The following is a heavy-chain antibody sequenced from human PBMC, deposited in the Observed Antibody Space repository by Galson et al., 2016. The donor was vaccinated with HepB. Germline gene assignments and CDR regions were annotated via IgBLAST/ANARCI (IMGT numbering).Heavy chain of an antibody. Sequence: SLRLSCAASGFTFRTSWMSWVRQPPGKGPEWVANINPDGSQTYYVDSVKGRFNISKDNAKNSLYLRMNSLRAEDTALYYCAKGQQLAYFDYWGQGTLVTVSS. CDR1: GFTFRTSW. V-gene: IGHV3-7*03. D-gene: IGHD6-13*01. CDR2: INPDGSQT. J-gene: IGHJ4*02. CDR3: AKGQQLAYFDY.